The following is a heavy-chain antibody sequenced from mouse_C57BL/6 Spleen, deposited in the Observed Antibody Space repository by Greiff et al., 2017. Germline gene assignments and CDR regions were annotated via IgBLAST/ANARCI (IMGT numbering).Heavy chain of an antibody. D-gene: IGHD1-1*01. V-gene: IGHV1-22*01. J-gene: IGHJ1*03. CDR1: GYTFTDYN. CDR2: INPNNGGT. Sequence: DVQLQESGPELVKPGASVKMSCKASGYTFTDYNMHWVKQSHGKSLEWIGYINPNNGGTSYNQKFKGKATLIVNKSSSTAYMELRSLTSEDSAVYYCARGGGSSSYWYFDVWGTGTTVTVSS. CDR3: ARGGGSSSYWYFDV.